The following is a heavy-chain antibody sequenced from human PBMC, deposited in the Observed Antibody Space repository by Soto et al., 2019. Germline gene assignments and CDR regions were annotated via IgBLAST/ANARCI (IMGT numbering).Heavy chain of an antibody. D-gene: IGHD1-1*01. V-gene: IGHV4-31*03. CDR2: IYYSGNT. CDR3: ARGRGRWHYDAFDI. Sequence: QVQLQESGPGLVKPSQTLSLTCTVSGGSISSDGYYWSWIRQHPGKGLEWIGYIYYSGNTYYNPSLKSRVTISVDTSKNQFSLKLSSVTAADTAVYYCARGRGRWHYDAFDIWGQGTMVTVSS. CDR1: GGSISSDGYY. J-gene: IGHJ3*02.